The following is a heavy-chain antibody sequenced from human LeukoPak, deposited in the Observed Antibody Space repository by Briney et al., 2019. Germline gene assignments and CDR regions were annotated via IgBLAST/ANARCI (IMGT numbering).Heavy chain of an antibody. CDR3: ARVATMVRVPLDALDI. J-gene: IGHJ3*02. CDR2: ISSSGTYK. V-gene: IGHV3-21*01. Sequence: GGSLRLSCAASGFTFSSHSMNWVRQAPGKGLEWVSSISSSGTYKYYADSVKDRFTISRDNAKNSLYLQMNSLRVEDTAVYYCARVATMVRVPLDALDIWGQGTMVSVSS. D-gene: IGHD3-10*01. CDR1: GFTFSSHS.